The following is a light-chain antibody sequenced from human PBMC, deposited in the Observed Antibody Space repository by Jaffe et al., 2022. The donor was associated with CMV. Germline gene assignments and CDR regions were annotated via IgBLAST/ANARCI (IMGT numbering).Light chain of an antibody. Sequence: SSELTQDPAVSVALGQTVRITCQGDSLRSYFTSWYQQKPGQAPVLVIYGKNNRPYGQSNRPSGIPDRFSGSASGSTASLTITGAQAEDEADYYCNSRDRSGWVFGGGTKLTVL. J-gene: IGLJ3*02. CDR1: SLRSYF. CDR3: NSRDRSGWV. CDR2: GKNNRPYGQS. V-gene: IGLV3-19*01.